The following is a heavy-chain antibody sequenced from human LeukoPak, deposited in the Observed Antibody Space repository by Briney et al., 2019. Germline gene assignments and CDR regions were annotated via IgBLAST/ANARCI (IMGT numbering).Heavy chain of an antibody. CDR2: IYHSGST. V-gene: IGHV4-39*07. D-gene: IGHD3-3*01. CDR1: GGSINSSSYY. J-gene: IGHJ4*02. CDR3: ARRRGVLSFLKVSVPQFDY. Sequence: SETLSLTCTVSGGSINSSSYYWGWIRQPPGKGLEWIGSIYHSGSTYYNPSLKSRVTISVDTSKNQFSLKLSSVTAADTAVYYCARRRGVLSFLKVSVPQFDYWGQGTLVTVSS.